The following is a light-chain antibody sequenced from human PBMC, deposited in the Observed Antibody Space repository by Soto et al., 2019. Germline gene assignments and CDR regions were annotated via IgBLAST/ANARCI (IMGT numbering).Light chain of an antibody. CDR2: AAS. Sequence: EMVLTQSPDTLSLSPGERATLSCRASQGVSGNFLAWYQHRPGQAPRLLIYAASSRPTGIPDRFSGSGSGTDFTLTISRLEPEDFAVYYCQQYDSSPPNTFGQGTMLEIK. CDR3: QQYDSSPPNT. J-gene: IGKJ2*01. CDR1: QGVSGNF. V-gene: IGKV3-20*01.